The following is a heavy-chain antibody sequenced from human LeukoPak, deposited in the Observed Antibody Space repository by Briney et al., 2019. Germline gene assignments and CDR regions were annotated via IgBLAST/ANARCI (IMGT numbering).Heavy chain of an antibody. V-gene: IGHV1-2*02. D-gene: IGHD5-12*01. Sequence: GASVKVSCKASGYTFTGYYMHWVRQAPGQGLEWMGWINPNSGGTNYAQKFQGRVTMTRDTSISTAYMELSRLRSDDTALYYCAKDRVEMATIDYYYGMDVWGQGTTVTVSS. CDR3: AKDRVEMATIDYYYGMDV. CDR1: GYTFTGYY. J-gene: IGHJ6*02. CDR2: INPNSGGT.